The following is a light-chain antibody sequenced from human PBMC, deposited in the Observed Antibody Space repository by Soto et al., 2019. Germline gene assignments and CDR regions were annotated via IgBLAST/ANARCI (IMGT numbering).Light chain of an antibody. V-gene: IGLV6-57*04. CDR3: QSYDSSTVV. CDR2: EDN. J-gene: IGLJ2*01. Sequence: NFMLTQPHSVSESPGKTLPISCTRSGGSIASNSVQWYQQRPGSAPTTVIYEDNQRPSGVPDRFSGSTDGSSNSASLTISGLQTEDEADYYCQSYDSSTVVFGGGTNLTVL. CDR1: GGSIASNS.